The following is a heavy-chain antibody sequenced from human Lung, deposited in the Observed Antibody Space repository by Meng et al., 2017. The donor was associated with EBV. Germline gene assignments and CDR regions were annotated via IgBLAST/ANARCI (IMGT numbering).Heavy chain of an antibody. J-gene: IGHJ4*02. CDR1: GGSFSGFY. CDR3: AREVGGSYYPNY. Sequence: QVALQQWGAGLLKPSETLSLTCAVYGGSFSGFYWSWIRQPPGKGLEWIGEINHSGSTNYNPSPKSRLTISVDTSKNQFSLKLSSVTAADTAVYFCAREVGGSYYPNYWGQGTLVTVSS. CDR2: INHSGST. V-gene: IGHV4-34*01. D-gene: IGHD1-26*01.